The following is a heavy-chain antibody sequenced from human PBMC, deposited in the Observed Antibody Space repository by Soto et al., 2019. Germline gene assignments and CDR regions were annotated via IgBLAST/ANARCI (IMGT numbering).Heavy chain of an antibody. CDR1: GFTFSTYS. Sequence: EVQLVESGGGLVKPGGSLRLSCAASGFTFSTYSMNWVRQALGKGLAWVAAISSASHYIYYADSLKGRFTISRDNAKNSLYLQMHRLRAEDTAVYYCARVAVPGYHGSGSYVNWGQGTLVTVSS. V-gene: IGHV3-21*01. J-gene: IGHJ4*02. D-gene: IGHD3-10*01. CDR3: ARVAVPGYHGSGSYVN. CDR2: ISSASHYI.